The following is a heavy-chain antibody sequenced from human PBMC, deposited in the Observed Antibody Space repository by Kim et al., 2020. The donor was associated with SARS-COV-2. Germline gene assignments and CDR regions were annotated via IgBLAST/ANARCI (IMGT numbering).Heavy chain of an antibody. CDR3: ARAQLGYSSSWFDY. CDR1: GGSFSGYY. Sequence: SETLSLTCAVYGGSFSGYYWSWIRQPPGKGLEWIGEINHSGSTNYNPSLKSRVTISVDTSKNQFSLKLSSVTAADTAVYYCARAQLGYSSSWFDYWGQGTLVTVSS. V-gene: IGHV4-34*01. CDR2: INHSGST. J-gene: IGHJ4*02. D-gene: IGHD6-13*01.